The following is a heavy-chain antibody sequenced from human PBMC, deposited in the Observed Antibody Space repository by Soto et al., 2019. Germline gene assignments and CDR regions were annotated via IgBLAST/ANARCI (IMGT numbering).Heavy chain of an antibody. CDR3: ARDLQYYYDSSGLDH. CDR1: GYTFTSYG. CDR2: ISAYNGNT. D-gene: IGHD3-22*01. J-gene: IGHJ4*02. V-gene: IGHV1-18*01. Sequence: QVQLVQSGAEVKKPGASVKVSCKASGYTFTSYGISWVRQAPGQGLEWMGWISAYNGNTNYAQKLQGRVTMTTDTCTSTAYMELRSLRSDDTAVYYCARDLQYYYDSSGLDHWGQGTLVTVSS.